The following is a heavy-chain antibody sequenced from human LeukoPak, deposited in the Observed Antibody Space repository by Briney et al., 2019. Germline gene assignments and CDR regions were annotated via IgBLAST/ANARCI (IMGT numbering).Heavy chain of an antibody. CDR3: ASSRLGESFDY. D-gene: IGHD3-10*01. Sequence: GGSLRLSCAASGFTFSSYSMNWARQAPGKGLEWVSSISSSSSYIYYADSVKGRFTISRDNAKNSLYLQMNSLRAEDTAVYYCASSRLGESFDYWGQGTLVTVSS. CDR2: ISSSSSYI. V-gene: IGHV3-21*01. J-gene: IGHJ4*02. CDR1: GFTFSSYS.